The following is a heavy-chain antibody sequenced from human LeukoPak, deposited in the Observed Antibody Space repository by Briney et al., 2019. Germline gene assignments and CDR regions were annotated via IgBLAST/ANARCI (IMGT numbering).Heavy chain of an antibody. D-gene: IGHD6-19*01. Sequence: ASVKVSCKASGYTFTGYYMHWVRQAPGQGLEWMGWINPNSGGTNYAQKFQGRVTMTRDTSISTAYMELSRLRSDDTAVYYCARGRAVAGIGPFDYWGQGTLVTVSS. CDR3: ARGRAVAGIGPFDY. V-gene: IGHV1-2*02. CDR2: INPNSGGT. J-gene: IGHJ4*02. CDR1: GYTFTGYY.